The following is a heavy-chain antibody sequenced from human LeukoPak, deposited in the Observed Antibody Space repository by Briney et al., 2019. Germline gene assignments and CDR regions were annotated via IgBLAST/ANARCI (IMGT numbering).Heavy chain of an antibody. CDR3: ARQTTNDAFDI. V-gene: IGHV3-48*03. CDR2: ISSSGSTI. CDR1: GFTFSTYE. J-gene: IGHJ3*02. D-gene: IGHD1-26*01. Sequence: SGGSLRLSCAASGFTFSTYEMSWVRQAPGKGPEWVSYISSSGSTIYYADSVKGRFTISRDNAKNSLYLQMNSLRAEDTAVYYCARQTTNDAFDIWGQGTMVTVSS.